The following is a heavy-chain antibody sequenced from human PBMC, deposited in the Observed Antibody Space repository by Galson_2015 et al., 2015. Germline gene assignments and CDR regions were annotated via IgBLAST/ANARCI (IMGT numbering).Heavy chain of an antibody. V-gene: IGHV3-23*01. CDR2: ISGSGGST. Sequence: SLRLSCAASGFTFSTYAMNWVRQAPGQGLEWVSGISGSGGSTYYADSVKGRFTISRDDSKKTLYLQMHSLRAEDTAVYYCAKALSCSDGRCSGRSHYWGQGTLVTVSS. CDR1: GFTFSTYA. D-gene: IGHD2-15*01. CDR3: AKALSCSDGRCSGRSHY. J-gene: IGHJ4*02.